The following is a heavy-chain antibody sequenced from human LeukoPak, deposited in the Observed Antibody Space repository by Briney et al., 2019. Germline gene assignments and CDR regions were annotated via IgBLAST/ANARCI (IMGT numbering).Heavy chain of an antibody. CDR1: GFTFSSYA. Sequence: PGGSLRLSCAASGFTFSSYAMSWVRQAPGKGLEWVSAISGSGGSTYYADSVKGRFTIPRDNSKNTLYLQMNSLRAEDTAVYYCAKDLELRYFDWLFVAFDYWGQGTLVTVSS. CDR2: ISGSGGST. CDR3: AKDLELRYFDWLFVAFDY. V-gene: IGHV3-23*01. D-gene: IGHD3-9*01. J-gene: IGHJ4*02.